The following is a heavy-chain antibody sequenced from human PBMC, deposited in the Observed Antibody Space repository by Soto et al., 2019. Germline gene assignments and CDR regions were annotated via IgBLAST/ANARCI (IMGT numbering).Heavy chain of an antibody. CDR2: ISSSSSYI. D-gene: IGHD5-18*01. Sequence: EVQLVESGGGLVKPGGSLRLSCAASGFTFSSYSMNWVRQAPGKGLEWVSSISSSSSYIYYADSVKGRFTISRDNAKNSLYLQMNSLRAEDTAVYYCATGDDTAMVFNSPDYWGQGTLVTVSS. J-gene: IGHJ4*02. CDR1: GFTFSSYS. CDR3: ATGDDTAMVFNSPDY. V-gene: IGHV3-21*01.